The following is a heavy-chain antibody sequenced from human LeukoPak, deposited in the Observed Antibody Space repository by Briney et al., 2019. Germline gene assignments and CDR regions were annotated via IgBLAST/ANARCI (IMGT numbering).Heavy chain of an antibody. CDR2: ISWNSNSI. CDR3: AKGGSADFFDF. Sequence: GGSLRLSCAASGFTFEDYVMHWVRQAPGKGLDWVSSISWNSNSIGYADSVTGRFNISRDNAKSSLYLQMNSLRPEDTALYYCAKGGSADFFDFWGQGTLVTVSS. V-gene: IGHV3-9*01. D-gene: IGHD3-10*01. CDR1: GFTFEDYV. J-gene: IGHJ4*02.